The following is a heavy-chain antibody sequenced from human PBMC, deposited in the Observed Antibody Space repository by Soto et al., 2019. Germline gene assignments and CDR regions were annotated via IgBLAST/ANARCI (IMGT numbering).Heavy chain of an antibody. Sequence: GRSLSLSCAASEFPFSSYSMNWVLQGTGKGLEWVSSISSSSSYIYYADSVKGRFTISRDNAKNSLYLQMNSLRAEDTAVYYCARDPGGLDAFDIWGQGPMVTLAS. CDR2: ISSSSSYI. V-gene: IGHV3-21*01. D-gene: IGHD2-15*01. CDR1: EFPFSSYS. CDR3: ARDPGGLDAFDI. J-gene: IGHJ3*02.